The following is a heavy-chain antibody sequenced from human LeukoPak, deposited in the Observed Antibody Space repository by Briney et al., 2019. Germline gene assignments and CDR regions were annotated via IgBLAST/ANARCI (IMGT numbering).Heavy chain of an antibody. Sequence: SVKVSCKASGGTFSSYAISWVRQAPGQGLGWMGGIIPIFGTAICAQKCQGRVTITTDECTSTAYMELSSLRSEDTAVYYCARSRRPGGVVIIRDYYYYMDVWGKGTTVTVSS. J-gene: IGHJ6*03. V-gene: IGHV1-69*05. CDR2: IIPIFGTA. CDR3: ARSRRPGGVVIIRDYYYYMDV. D-gene: IGHD3-3*01. CDR1: GGTFSSYA.